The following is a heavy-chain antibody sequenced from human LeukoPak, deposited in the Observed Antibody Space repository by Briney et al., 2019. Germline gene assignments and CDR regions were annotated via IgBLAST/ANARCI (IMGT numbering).Heavy chain of an antibody. J-gene: IGHJ5*02. CDR3: ARDFWSGRNWFDP. D-gene: IGHD3-3*01. V-gene: IGHV4-38-2*02. Sequence: PSETLSLTCIVSAYSISSAYYWGWIRRPPGKGLEWIGSIYHSGTLYYNPSLKSRVTISLDTSKNQFSLKLSSVTAADTAVYYCARDFWSGRNWFDPWGQGTLVTVSS. CDR1: AYSISSAYY. CDR2: IYHSGTL.